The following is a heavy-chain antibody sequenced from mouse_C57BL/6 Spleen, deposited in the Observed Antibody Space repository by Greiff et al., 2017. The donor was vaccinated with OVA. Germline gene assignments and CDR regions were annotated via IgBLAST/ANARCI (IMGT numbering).Heavy chain of an antibody. CDR1: GYAFSSYW. J-gene: IGHJ2*01. CDR2: IYPGDGAT. V-gene: IGHV1-80*01. CDR3: ARGLLYYFDY. D-gene: IGHD2-3*01. Sequence: VQRVESGAELVKPGASVKISCKASGYAFSSYWMNWVKQRPGKGLEWIGQIYPGDGATNYNGKFKGKATLTADKSSSTSYMQLSSLTSEDSAVYFCARGLLYYFDYWGQGTTLTVSS.